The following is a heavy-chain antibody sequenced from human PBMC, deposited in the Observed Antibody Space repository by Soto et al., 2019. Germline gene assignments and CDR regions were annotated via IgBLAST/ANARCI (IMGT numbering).Heavy chain of an antibody. CDR2: IYPGDSDT. CDR1: GYSFTSYW. V-gene: IGHV5-51*01. Sequence: GESLKISCKGSGYSFTSYWIGWVRQMPGKGLEWMGIIYPGDSDTRYSPSFQGQVTISADKSISTAYLQWSSLKASDTAMYYCASGPLGYCSSTSCYARYYGMDVWGQGTTVTVSS. J-gene: IGHJ6*02. CDR3: ASGPLGYCSSTSCYARYYGMDV. D-gene: IGHD2-2*01.